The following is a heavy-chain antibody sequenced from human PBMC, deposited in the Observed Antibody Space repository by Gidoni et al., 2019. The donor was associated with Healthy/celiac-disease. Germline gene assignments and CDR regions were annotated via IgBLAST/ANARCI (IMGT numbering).Heavy chain of an antibody. Sequence: EVQLVESGGGLVQPGGSLRLSCAASGFTFSSYEMNWVRQAPGKGLEWVSDISSSGSTIYYADSVKGRFTISRDNAKNSLYLQMNSLRAEDTAVYYCARELNHVLRFLKSFDPWGQGTLVTVSS. CDR3: ARELNHVLRFLKSFDP. J-gene: IGHJ5*02. V-gene: IGHV3-48*03. D-gene: IGHD3-3*01. CDR1: GFTFSSYE. CDR2: ISSSGSTI.